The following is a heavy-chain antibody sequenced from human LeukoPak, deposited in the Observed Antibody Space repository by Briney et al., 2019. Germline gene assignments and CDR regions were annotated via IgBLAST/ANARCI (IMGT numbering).Heavy chain of an antibody. D-gene: IGHD2-15*01. CDR1: GGSISSSSYY. J-gene: IGHJ5*02. CDR2: IYYSGST. Sequence: SETLSLTCTVSGGSISSSSYYWGWIRQPPGKGLEWIGSIYYSGSTYYNPSLKSRVTISVDTSRNQYSLKLSSVTAAAKAVYYCAREPRRDIVVVVATWGQGTLVTVSS. V-gene: IGHV4-39*07. CDR3: AREPRRDIVVVVAT.